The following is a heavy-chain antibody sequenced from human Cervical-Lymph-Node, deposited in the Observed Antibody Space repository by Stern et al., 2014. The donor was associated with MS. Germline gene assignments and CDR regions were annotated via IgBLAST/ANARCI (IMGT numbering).Heavy chain of an antibody. J-gene: IGHJ4*02. CDR1: GGTFSNYA. Sequence: QVQLVQSVAEVKRPGSSVKVSCKASGGTFSNYAITWVRQAPGQGLEWMGGIIPFLTSTNYEQKFQCRITITADKSTRTAYMELSSLRSEDTAIYYCARDYSALDSWGQGTLVTVSS. D-gene: IGHD2-15*01. CDR2: IIPFLTST. CDR3: ARDYSALDS. V-gene: IGHV1-69*06.